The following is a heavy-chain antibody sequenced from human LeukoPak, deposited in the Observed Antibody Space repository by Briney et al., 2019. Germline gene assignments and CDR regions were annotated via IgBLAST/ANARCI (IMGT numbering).Heavy chain of an antibody. Sequence: GGSLRLSFAASGFTFSRHSMSWVRQAPGKGVEGVAAICCSCGSTYSADSVKGRFTISRDNSKNTLYLQMNSLRAEDTAVYYCARPDSSGYYYFFDYWGQGTLVTVSS. CDR3: ARPDSSGYYYFFDY. CDR2: ICCSCGST. CDR1: GFTFSRHS. D-gene: IGHD3-22*01. J-gene: IGHJ4*02. V-gene: IGHV3-23*01.